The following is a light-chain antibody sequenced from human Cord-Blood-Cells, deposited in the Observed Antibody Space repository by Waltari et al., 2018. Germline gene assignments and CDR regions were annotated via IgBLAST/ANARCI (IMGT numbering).Light chain of an antibody. CDR3: QQYDNLPLT. CDR1: PDISNY. Sequence: DIQMNKSPSPLSASVGARVTITCQASPDISNYLNWYQEKPGKAPKLLIYYASNLETGVPSRFSGSGSGTDFTFTISSLQPEDIATYYCQQYDNLPLTFGGGTKVEIK. CDR2: YAS. V-gene: IGKV1-33*01. J-gene: IGKJ4*01.